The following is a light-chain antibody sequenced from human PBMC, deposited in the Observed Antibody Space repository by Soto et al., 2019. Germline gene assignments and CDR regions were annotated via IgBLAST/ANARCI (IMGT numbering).Light chain of an antibody. J-gene: IGLJ1*01. CDR2: GVT. CDR3: SSYSTSFFYV. V-gene: IGLV2-14*03. CDR1: SSDIGFYNY. Sequence: QSVLAQPASVSGSPGQSITISCTGTSSDIGFYNYVSWYRQYPGKAPNLLIYGVTNRPSGVSYRFSGSKSGSTASLTISGLRDEDEADYYCSSYSTSFFYVFGTGTKVTVL.